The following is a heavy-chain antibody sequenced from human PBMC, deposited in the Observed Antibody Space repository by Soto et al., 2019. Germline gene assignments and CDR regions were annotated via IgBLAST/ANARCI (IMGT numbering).Heavy chain of an antibody. CDR2: TIPIFGTA. CDR1: GGTFSSYA. V-gene: IGHV1-69*01. Sequence: QVQLVQSGAEVKKPGSSVKVSCKASGGTFSSYAISWVRQAPGQGLEWMGGTIPIFGTANYAQKFQGRVTITADESTSTAYMELSSLRSEDTAVYYCARVSDTAMVRTPGAFDIWGQGTMVTVSS. J-gene: IGHJ3*02. CDR3: ARVSDTAMVRTPGAFDI. D-gene: IGHD5-18*01.